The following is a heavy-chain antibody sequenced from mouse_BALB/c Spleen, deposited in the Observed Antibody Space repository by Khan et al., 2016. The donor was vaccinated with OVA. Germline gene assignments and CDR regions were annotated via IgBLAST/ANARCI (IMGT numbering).Heavy chain of an antibody. CDR2: ISYSGST. CDR1: GYSITSGYG. J-gene: IGHJ2*01. Sequence: EVPLQESGPGLVKPSQSLSLTCTVTGYSITSGYGWNWIRQFPGNQLEWMGYISYSGSTNYNPSLKSRISNTRATSKNQFFLQWNSGTTEDTATYYCARTARIKYWGQGTTLTVSS. D-gene: IGHD1-2*01. CDR3: ARTARIKY. V-gene: IGHV3-2*02.